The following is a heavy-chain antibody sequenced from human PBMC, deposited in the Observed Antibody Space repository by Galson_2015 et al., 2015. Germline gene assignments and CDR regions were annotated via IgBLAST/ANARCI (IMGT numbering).Heavy chain of an antibody. V-gene: IGHV3-33*01. J-gene: IGHJ4*02. D-gene: IGHD1-26*01. CDR1: GFTFNNYG. CDR3: ARDLRRGNYYALGY. Sequence: SLRLSCAASGFTFNNYGMHWVRQAPGKGLEWVAVIWYAGSNKYYADSVKGRFTISRDNSKNTLFLQMNSLRAEDTAVYYCARDLRRGNYYALGYWGQGTLATVSS. CDR2: IWYAGSNK.